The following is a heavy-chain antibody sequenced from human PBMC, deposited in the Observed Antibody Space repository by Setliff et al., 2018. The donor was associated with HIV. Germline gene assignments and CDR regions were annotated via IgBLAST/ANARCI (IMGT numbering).Heavy chain of an antibody. CDR3: ARSPGVATITIFDY. J-gene: IGHJ4*02. Sequence: PSETLSLTCTVSGGSISSGGYYWSWIRQPAGKGLEWIGRIYTSGSTNYNPSLKSRVTISVDTSKNQVSRKLSSVTAADTAVYYCARSPGVATITIFDYWGQGTLVTVSS. D-gene: IGHD5-12*01. CDR1: GGSISSGGYY. V-gene: IGHV4-61*02. CDR2: IYTSGST.